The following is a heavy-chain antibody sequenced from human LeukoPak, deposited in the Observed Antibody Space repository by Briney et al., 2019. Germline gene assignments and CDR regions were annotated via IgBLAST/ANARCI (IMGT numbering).Heavy chain of an antibody. D-gene: IGHD3-10*01. Sequence: AGGSLRLSCAASGFTFDDYAMHWVRQAPGRGLEWVSGISWNSGSIGYADSVKGRFTISRDNAKNSLYLQLNSLRAEDTALYYCAKGGRALLWFGELYSAFDIWGQGTMVTVSS. V-gene: IGHV3-9*01. CDR3: AKGGRALLWFGELYSAFDI. CDR2: ISWNSGSI. CDR1: GFTFDDYA. J-gene: IGHJ3*02.